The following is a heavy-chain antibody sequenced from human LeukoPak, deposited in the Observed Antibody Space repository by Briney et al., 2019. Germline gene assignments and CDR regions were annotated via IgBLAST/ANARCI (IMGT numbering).Heavy chain of an antibody. J-gene: IGHJ4*02. Sequence: SETLSLTCTVSGGSITSYYWAWLRQPPEKGLEWIGYVYYSGYSNYNPSLKSRVSMSVDTSMNQISLKLASVTAADTAVYYCARHSIASDGARLFDYWGRGTLVTVSS. D-gene: IGHD2-21*01. CDR3: ARHSIASDGARLFDY. V-gene: IGHV4-59*08. CDR2: VYYSGYS. CDR1: GGSITSYY.